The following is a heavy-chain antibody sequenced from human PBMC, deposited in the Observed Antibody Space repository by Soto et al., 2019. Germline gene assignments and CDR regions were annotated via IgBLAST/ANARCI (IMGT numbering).Heavy chain of an antibody. Sequence: SETLSLTCTVSGGSLSSTSHYWGWIRQPPGKGLEWVGTGYYSGSTYYNPSLQSRVTISVDASKNQFSLKLSSVTAADTAVYYCARQWAAAGPPDCWAQGTLVTLSS. V-gene: IGHV4-39*01. CDR1: GGSLSSTSHY. D-gene: IGHD6-13*01. J-gene: IGHJ4*02. CDR3: ARQWAAAGPPDC. CDR2: GYYSGST.